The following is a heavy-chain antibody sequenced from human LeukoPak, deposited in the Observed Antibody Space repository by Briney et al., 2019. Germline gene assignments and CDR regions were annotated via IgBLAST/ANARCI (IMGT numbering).Heavy chain of an antibody. CDR1: GYTFTGYY. CDR3: AREVNIVGATFGY. J-gene: IGHJ4*02. V-gene: IGHV1-2*02. CDR2: INPNSGGT. D-gene: IGHD1-26*01. Sequence: GASVKVSCKASGYTFTGYYMHWVRQAPGQGLEWMGWINPNSGGTNYAQKFQGRVTMTRDTSIGTAYMELSRLRSDDTAVYYCAREVNIVGATFGYWGQGTLVTVSS.